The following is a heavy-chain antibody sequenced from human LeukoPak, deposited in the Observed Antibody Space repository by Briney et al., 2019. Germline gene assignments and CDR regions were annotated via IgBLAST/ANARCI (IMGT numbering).Heavy chain of an antibody. D-gene: IGHD3-10*01. CDR1: GGSFSGYC. CDR2: INHSGST. J-gene: IGHJ5*02. CDR3: ARVIPTTYYYGSGSYKYNWFDP. Sequence: SETLSLTCAVYGGSFSGYCWSWIRQPPGKGLEWIGEINHSGSTNYNPSLKSRVTISVDTSKNQFSLKLSSVTAADTAVYYCARVIPTTYYYGSGSYKYNWFDPWGQGTLVTVSS. V-gene: IGHV4-34*01.